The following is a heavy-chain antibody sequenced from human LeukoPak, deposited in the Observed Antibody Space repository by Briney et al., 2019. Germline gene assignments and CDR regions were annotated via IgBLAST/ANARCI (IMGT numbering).Heavy chain of an antibody. V-gene: IGHV3-30*04. CDR3: ASTGYSSSPFDY. CDR2: ISYDGSNK. CDR1: GFTFSSYA. Sequence: QSGGSLRLSCAASGFTFSSYAMTWVRQAPGKGLEWVAVISYDGSNKYYADSVKGRFTISRDNSKNTLYLQMNSLRAEDTAVYYCASTGYSSSPFDYWGQGTLVTVSS. J-gene: IGHJ4*02. D-gene: IGHD6-13*01.